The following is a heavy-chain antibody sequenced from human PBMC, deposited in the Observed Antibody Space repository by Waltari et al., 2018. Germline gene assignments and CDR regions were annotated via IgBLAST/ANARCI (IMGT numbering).Heavy chain of an antibody. CDR1: GFRFPTYW. D-gene: IGHD6-13*01. Sequence: EVQLVQSGAEVKKPGESLKISCKGSGFRFPTYWIGWVRQMPGKGLEWMGIIYPRDSDTRYSPSFQGQVTISADKSISTAYLQWSSLKASDTAMYYCARQIRGVAAAGDPFDMWGQGTRVTVSS. CDR3: ARQIRGVAAAGDPFDM. V-gene: IGHV5-51*01. J-gene: IGHJ3*02. CDR2: IYPRDSDT.